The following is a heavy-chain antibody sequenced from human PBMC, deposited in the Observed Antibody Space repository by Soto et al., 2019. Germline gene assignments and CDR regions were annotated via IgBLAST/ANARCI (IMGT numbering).Heavy chain of an antibody. CDR3: AREGEKHAFDI. J-gene: IGHJ3*02. D-gene: IGHD3-16*01. CDR2: ISYDGSNK. Sequence: GGSLRLSCAASGFTFSSYAMHWVRQAPGKGLEWVAVISYDGSNKYYADSVKGRFTISRDNSKNTLYLQMNSLRAEDTAVYYCAREGEKHAFDIWGQGTMVTVSS. V-gene: IGHV3-30-3*01. CDR1: GFTFSSYA.